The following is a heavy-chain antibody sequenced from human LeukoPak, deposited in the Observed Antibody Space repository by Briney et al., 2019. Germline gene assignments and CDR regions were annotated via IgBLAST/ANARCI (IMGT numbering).Heavy chain of an antibody. J-gene: IGHJ2*01. D-gene: IGHD1-26*01. CDR3: GRIRGSYLHWYFDL. V-gene: IGHV3-72*01. CDR2: VRNKANSYIT. CDR1: GFTFSDHY. Sequence: PGGSLRLSCAASGFTFSDHYMDWVRQAPGKGLEWVGRVRNKANSYITMYAASVKGRFTISRNDSENSLYLQMNGLKTEDTAVYYCGRIRGSYLHWYFDLWGRGTLVTVSS.